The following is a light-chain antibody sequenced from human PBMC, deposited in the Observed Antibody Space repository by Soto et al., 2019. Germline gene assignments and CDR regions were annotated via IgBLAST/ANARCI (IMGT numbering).Light chain of an antibody. CDR3: QQYGSSPST. J-gene: IGKJ1*01. Sequence: IVITQSPDTLSVSPGERVTLSCRAGQSVGTNLAWYQQKPGQAPRLLIFGASIRETGIPDRFSGSGSGTEFTLTISGLEPEDFAVYYCQQYGSSPSTFGQGTQVDIK. CDR1: QSVGTN. CDR2: GAS. V-gene: IGKV3-20*01.